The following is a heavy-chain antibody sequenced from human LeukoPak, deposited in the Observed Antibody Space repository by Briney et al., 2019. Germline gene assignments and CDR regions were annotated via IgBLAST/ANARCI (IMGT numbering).Heavy chain of an antibody. Sequence: SETLSLTCAVYGGSFSGYYWSWIRQPPGKGLEWIGEINHSGSTNYNPSLKSRVTISVDTSKNQFSLKLSSVTAADTAVYYCARRSQGNVFHYYGSGAAFDYWGQGTLVTVSS. CDR2: INHSGST. CDR1: GGSFSGYY. D-gene: IGHD3-10*01. V-gene: IGHV4-34*01. J-gene: IGHJ4*02. CDR3: ARRSQGNVFHYYGSGAAFDY.